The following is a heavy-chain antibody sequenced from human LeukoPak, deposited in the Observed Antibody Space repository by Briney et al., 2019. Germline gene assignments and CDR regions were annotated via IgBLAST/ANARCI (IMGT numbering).Heavy chain of an antibody. J-gene: IGHJ4*02. V-gene: IGHV4-61*01. CDR3: ARVSVAGTGPDY. Sequence: SETLSLTCTVSGGSVSSSNYYWSWIRQPPGKGLEWVGFFSYNVHSDYNPSLKSRVTISVDTSKNQFSLRLSSVTAADTAIYYCARVSVAGTGPDYWGQGALVTVSS. CDR1: GGSVSSSNYY. CDR2: FSYNVHS. D-gene: IGHD6-13*01.